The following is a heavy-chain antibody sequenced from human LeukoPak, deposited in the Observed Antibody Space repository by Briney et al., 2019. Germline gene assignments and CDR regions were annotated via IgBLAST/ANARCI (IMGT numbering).Heavy chain of an antibody. Sequence: PSGTLSLTCTVSGGSISSSSYYWGWIRQPPGKGLEWIGSIYYSGSTYYNPSLKSRVTISVDTSKNQFSLKLSSVTAADTAVYYCARIPYYYDSSGYTPEFDPWGQGSLVTVSS. V-gene: IGHV4-39*01. CDR3: ARIPYYYDSSGYTPEFDP. CDR1: GGSISSSSYY. J-gene: IGHJ5*02. CDR2: IYYSGST. D-gene: IGHD3-22*01.